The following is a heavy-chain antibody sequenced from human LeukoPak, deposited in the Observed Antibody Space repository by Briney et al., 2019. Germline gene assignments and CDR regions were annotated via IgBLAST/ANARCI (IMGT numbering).Heavy chain of an antibody. CDR1: GYTFTGYY. Sequence: GASVKVSCKASGYTFTGYYMHWVRQAPGQGLEWMGWINPNSGGTNYAQKFQGRVTMTRDTSISTAYMELSRLRSDDAAVYYCARAVAVDTAMVNWGQKTLVTVAS. CDR3: ARAVAVDTAMVN. V-gene: IGHV1-2*02. D-gene: IGHD5-18*01. J-gene: IGHJ4*02. CDR2: INPNSGGT.